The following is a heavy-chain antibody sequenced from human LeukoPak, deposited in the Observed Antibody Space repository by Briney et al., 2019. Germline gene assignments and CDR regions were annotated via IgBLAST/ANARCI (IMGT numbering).Heavy chain of an antibody. CDR3: AKRAVDGYYDSSGYPDNDAFDI. V-gene: IGHV3-23*01. CDR2: ISGSGGSI. CDR1: GFTFSSYA. J-gene: IGHJ3*02. Sequence: GGSLRLSCAASGFTFSSYAMSWVRQAPGKGLEWVSAISGSGGSIYYADSVKGRFTISRDNSKNTLYLQMNSLRAEDTAVYYCAKRAVDGYYDSSGYPDNDAFDIWGQGTMVTVSS. D-gene: IGHD3-22*01.